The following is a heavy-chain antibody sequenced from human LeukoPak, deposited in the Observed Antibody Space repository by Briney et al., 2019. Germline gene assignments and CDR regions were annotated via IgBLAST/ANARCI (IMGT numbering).Heavy chain of an antibody. CDR2: IYYSGST. J-gene: IGHJ3*02. CDR3: ARDPGAADAFDI. CDR1: GGSISSYY. Sequence: SETLSLTCTVSGGSISSYYLSWIRQPPGKGLEWIGYIYYSGSTNYNPSLKSRVTISVDTSKNQFSLKLSSVTAADTAVYYCARDPGAADAFDICGQGTMVTVSS. V-gene: IGHV4-59*01.